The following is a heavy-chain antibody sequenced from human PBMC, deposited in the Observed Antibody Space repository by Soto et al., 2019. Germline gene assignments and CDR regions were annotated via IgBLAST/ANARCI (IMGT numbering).Heavy chain of an antibody. Sequence: PGGSLRLSCAASGFTFSGSAMHWVRQASGKGLEWVGRIRSKANSYATAYAASVKGRFTISRDDSKNTAYLQMNSLKTEDTAVYYCTSPGSNFDYWGQGTLVTVSS. J-gene: IGHJ4*02. CDR3: TSPGSNFDY. CDR2: IRSKANSYAT. D-gene: IGHD1-26*01. CDR1: GFTFSGSA. V-gene: IGHV3-73*01.